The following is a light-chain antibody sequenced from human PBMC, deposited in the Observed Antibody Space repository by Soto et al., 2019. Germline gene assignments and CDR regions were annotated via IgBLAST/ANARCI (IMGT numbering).Light chain of an antibody. Sequence: EIVLPQSPATLSLSPWEGATLSGRASQNIDNIYIAWYQQKPGQAPRLLIYGASSRATGIPDRFSGSGSGTEFTLIISSLQSEDFAVYYCQQYNNWPWKFGQGTKVDIK. V-gene: IGKV3D-15*01. CDR3: QQYNNWPWK. J-gene: IGKJ1*01. CDR2: GAS. CDR1: QNIDNI.